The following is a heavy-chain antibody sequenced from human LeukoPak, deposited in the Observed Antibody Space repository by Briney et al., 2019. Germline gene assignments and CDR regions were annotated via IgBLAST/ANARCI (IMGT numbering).Heavy chain of an antibody. V-gene: IGHV3-48*03. CDR1: GFTFSSYE. CDR3: AREKAAWGFDP. J-gene: IGHJ5*02. D-gene: IGHD6-13*01. CDR2: ISSSGSNI. Sequence: GGSLRLSCAASGFTFSSYEMNWVRQAPGKGLEWVSYISSSGSNIYYADSVKGRFTISRDNAKNSLYLQMNSLRVEDTDVYYCAREKAAWGFDPWGQGTLVTVSS.